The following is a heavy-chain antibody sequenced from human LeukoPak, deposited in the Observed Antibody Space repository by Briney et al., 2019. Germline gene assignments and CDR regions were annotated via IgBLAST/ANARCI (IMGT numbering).Heavy chain of an antibody. Sequence: ASVKVSCKASGYTFTSYDINWVRQATGQGLEWMGWMNPNSGNTGYAQKFQGRVTMTRDTSISTAYMELSRLRSDDTAVYYCARSLRVVVPAAIRAFDIWGQGTMVTVSS. CDR2: MNPNSGNT. V-gene: IGHV1-8*02. CDR1: GYTFTSYD. J-gene: IGHJ3*02. D-gene: IGHD2-2*01. CDR3: ARSLRVVVPAAIRAFDI.